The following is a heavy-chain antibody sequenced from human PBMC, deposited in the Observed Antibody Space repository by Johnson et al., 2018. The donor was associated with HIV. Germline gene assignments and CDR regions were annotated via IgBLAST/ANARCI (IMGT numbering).Heavy chain of an antibody. D-gene: IGHD2-8*01. CDR1: GFTFSSYG. CDR2: IWYDGSNK. Sequence: QVQLVESGGGVVQPGKSLRLSCAASGFTFSSYGMHWVRQAPGKGLEWVAVIWYDGSNKYYADSVKGRFTISRDNSKNTMYLQMNSLRVEDTAVYYCARKKGGMVYASDDAFDMWGQGTMVTVSS. V-gene: IGHV3-33*01. CDR3: ARKKGGMVYASDDAFDM. J-gene: IGHJ3*02.